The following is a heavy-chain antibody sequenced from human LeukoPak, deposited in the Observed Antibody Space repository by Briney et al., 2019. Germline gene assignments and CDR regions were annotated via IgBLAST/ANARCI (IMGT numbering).Heavy chain of an antibody. J-gene: IGHJ4*02. CDR2: ISSSGSTI. CDR1: GFTFSSYE. V-gene: IGHV3-48*03. CDR3: ARASYSSSWYADY. D-gene: IGHD6-13*01. Sequence: GGSLRLSCAASGFTFSSYEMNWVRQAPGKGLEWVSYISSSGSTIYYADSVKGRFTISRDNARNSLYLQMNSLRAEDTAVYYCARASYSSSWYADYWGQGTLVAVSS.